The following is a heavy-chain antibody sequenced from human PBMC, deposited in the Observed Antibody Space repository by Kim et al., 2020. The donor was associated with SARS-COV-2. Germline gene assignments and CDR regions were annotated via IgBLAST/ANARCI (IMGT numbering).Heavy chain of an antibody. CDR3: ARVRSYYYDSSGCLDY. CDR1: GYTFTSYG. Sequence: ASVKVSCKASGYTFTSYGISWVRQAPGQGLEWMGWISAYNGNTNYAQKLQGRVTMTTDTSTSTAYMELRSLRSDDTAVYYCARVRSYYYDSSGCLDYWGQGTLVTVSS. CDR2: ISAYNGNT. D-gene: IGHD3-22*01. J-gene: IGHJ4*02. V-gene: IGHV1-18*01.